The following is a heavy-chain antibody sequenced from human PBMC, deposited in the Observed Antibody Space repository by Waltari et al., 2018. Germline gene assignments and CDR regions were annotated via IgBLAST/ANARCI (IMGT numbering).Heavy chain of an antibody. V-gene: IGHV1-2*06. CDR1: GYTFTGYY. Sequence: QVQLVQSGAEVKKPGASVKVSCKASGYTFTGYYMHWVRQAPGQGLEWMGRINPNSGGTNYAQKFQGRVTMTRDTSISTAYMELSRLRSDDTAVYYCARDYCSSTSCHDAFDIWGQGTMVTVSS. CDR3: ARDYCSSTSCHDAFDI. J-gene: IGHJ3*02. D-gene: IGHD2-2*01. CDR2: INPNSGGT.